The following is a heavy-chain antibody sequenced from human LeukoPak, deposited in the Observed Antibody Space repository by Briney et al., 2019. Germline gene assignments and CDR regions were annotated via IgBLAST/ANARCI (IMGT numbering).Heavy chain of an antibody. J-gene: IGHJ4*01. V-gene: IGHV3-48*03. CDR2: ISSSGSTI. CDR3: ARDVDAWSWED. CDR1: GFISSSYE. D-gene: IGHD1-26*01. Sequence: GGSLRLFCAASGFISSSYEMNWFRQAAGQGLEWVSYISSSGSTIYYADSVKGRFTISRDNAKNSLYLQMNSLRAEDTAVYYCARDVDAWSWEDWGHGTLVTVS.